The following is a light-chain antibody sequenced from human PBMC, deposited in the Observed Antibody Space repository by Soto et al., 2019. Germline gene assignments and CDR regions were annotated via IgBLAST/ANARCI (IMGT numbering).Light chain of an antibody. J-gene: IGKJ2*01. CDR3: QRYDGY. Sequence: DTQMTQAPSTPSASEGDTVTMTCRARQNINNWLAWYQQKPEKVPKLLIYGASTLEDGVPSRFSGSRSGTEFTLTINSLQPDDFATYYCQRYDGYFGQGTKLEIK. CDR2: GAS. V-gene: IGKV1-5*01. CDR1: QNINNW.